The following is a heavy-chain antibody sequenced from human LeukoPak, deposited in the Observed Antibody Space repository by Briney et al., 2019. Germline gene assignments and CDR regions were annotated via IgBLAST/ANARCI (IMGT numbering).Heavy chain of an antibody. J-gene: IGHJ5*02. CDR2: IYYSGST. Sequence: TSETLSLTCAVSGGSISSYYWSWIRQPPGKRLEWIGYIYYSGSTNYNPSLKSRVTISVDTSKNQFSLKLSSVTAADTAVYYCARGAPYNWFDPWGQGTLVTVSS. D-gene: IGHD1-26*01. CDR3: ARGAPYNWFDP. V-gene: IGHV4-59*01. CDR1: GGSISSYY.